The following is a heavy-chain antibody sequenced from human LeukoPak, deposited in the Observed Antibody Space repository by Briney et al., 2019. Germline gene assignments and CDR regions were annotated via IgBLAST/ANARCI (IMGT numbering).Heavy chain of an antibody. J-gene: IGHJ4*02. CDR3: ARHVPRTHNWNYLTRVVY. CDR2: IYPGDSDT. D-gene: IGHD1-7*01. CDR1: GYSFTSYW. Sequence: GESLKISCKGSGYSFTSYWIGWVRQMPGKGLEWMGIIYPGDSDTRYSPSFQGQVTISADKSISTAYLQWSSLKASDTAMYYCARHVPRTHNWNYLTRVVYWGQGTLVTVSS. V-gene: IGHV5-51*01.